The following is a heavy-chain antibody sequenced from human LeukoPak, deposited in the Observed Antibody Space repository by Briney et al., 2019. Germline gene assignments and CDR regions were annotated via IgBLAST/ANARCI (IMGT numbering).Heavy chain of an antibody. D-gene: IGHD3-10*01. CDR3: ARVKKPGTDDAFDI. J-gene: IGHJ3*02. CDR1: GGSISSSSYY. Sequence: NPSETLSLTCTVSGGSISSSSYYWGWIRQPPGKGLEWIGSIYYSGSTYYNPSLKSRVTISVDTSKNQFSLKLSSVTAADTAVYYCARVKKPGTDDAFDIWGQGTMVTVSS. V-gene: IGHV4-39*07. CDR2: IYYSGST.